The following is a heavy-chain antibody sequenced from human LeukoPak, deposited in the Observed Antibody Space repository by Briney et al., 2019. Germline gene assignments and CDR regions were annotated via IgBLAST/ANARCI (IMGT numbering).Heavy chain of an antibody. V-gene: IGHV4-59*01. CDR2: IYYSGST. D-gene: IGHD3-10*01. J-gene: IGHJ4*02. CDR3: ARESGGSGSYVDY. CDR1: GGSISSYY. Sequence: SETLSLTCTVSGGSISSYYWSWIRQPPGKGLEWIGYIYYSGSTNYNPSLKSRVTISVDTSKNQFSLKLSSVTAADTAVYYCARESGGSGSYVDYGDQGTLVTVSS.